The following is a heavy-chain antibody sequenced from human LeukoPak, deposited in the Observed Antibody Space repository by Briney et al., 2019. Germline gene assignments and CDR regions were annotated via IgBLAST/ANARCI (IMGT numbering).Heavy chain of an antibody. CDR1: GYTFTSYG. CDR3: TRATHPAISGPQSDS. Sequence: ASVKVSCKASGYTFTSYGISWVRQAPGQGLEWMGWIDSKSGNTDYAHNFQGRIALTIAAPTNTAYMELWSLRSDDTAIYFCTRATHPAISGPQSDSWGQGTLVTVSS. CDR2: IDSKSGNT. D-gene: IGHD3-3*02. V-gene: IGHV1-18*01. J-gene: IGHJ5*01.